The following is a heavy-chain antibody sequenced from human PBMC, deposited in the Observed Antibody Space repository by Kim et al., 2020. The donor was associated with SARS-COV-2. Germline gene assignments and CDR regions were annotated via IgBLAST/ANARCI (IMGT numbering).Heavy chain of an antibody. J-gene: IGHJ4*02. CDR3: ARGIVVVPAVAFDY. V-gene: IGHV4-59*09. D-gene: IGHD2-2*01. Sequence: NPPPRSRVTISVDTSKNQFSLKLSSVTAADKAVYYCARGIVVVPAVAFDYWGQGTLVTVSS.